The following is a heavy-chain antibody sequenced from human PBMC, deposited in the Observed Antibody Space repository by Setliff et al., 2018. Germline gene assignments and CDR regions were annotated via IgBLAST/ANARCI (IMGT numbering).Heavy chain of an antibody. CDR2: INWNSGSV. CDR1: GFTFDDYA. Sequence: PGGSLRLSCAASGFTFDDYAMHWVRRAPGKGLEWVSGINWNSGSVGYADSVQGRFTISRDNAKNSLYLQMNSLRAEDTALYYCAKNIGPDYYYYYMDVWGKGTTVTVSS. V-gene: IGHV3-9*01. D-gene: IGHD3-10*01. CDR3: AKNIGPDYYYYYMDV. J-gene: IGHJ6*03.